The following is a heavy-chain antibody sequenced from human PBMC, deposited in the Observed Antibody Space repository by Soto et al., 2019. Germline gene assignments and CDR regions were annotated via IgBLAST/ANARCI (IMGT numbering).Heavy chain of an antibody. CDR1: GFTFSSYS. V-gene: IGHV3-21*01. CDR3: ARDRTTTVTVGWYFDL. Sequence: GGSLRLSCAASGFTFSSYSMNWVRQAPGKGLEWVSSISSSSSYIYYADSVKGRFTISRDNAKNSLYLQMNSLRAEDTAVYYCARDRTTTVTVGWYFDLWGRGTLVTVSS. J-gene: IGHJ2*01. D-gene: IGHD4-17*01. CDR2: ISSSSSYI.